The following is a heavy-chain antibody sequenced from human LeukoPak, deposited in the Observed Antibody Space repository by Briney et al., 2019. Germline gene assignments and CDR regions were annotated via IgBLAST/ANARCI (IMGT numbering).Heavy chain of an antibody. V-gene: IGHV5-51*01. J-gene: IGHJ4*02. CDR3: AREIGGYYYTIDY. D-gene: IGHD3-22*01. CDR2: IYPRDSRT. CDR1: GYSFSSYW. Sequence: GESLKISCKGYGYSFSSYWIAWVRQAPGKGLEWMGVIYPRDSRTTYSPSFQGQVTISADKSITTAYLQWSSLKASDTAMYYCAREIGGYYYTIDYWGQGTLVTVSS.